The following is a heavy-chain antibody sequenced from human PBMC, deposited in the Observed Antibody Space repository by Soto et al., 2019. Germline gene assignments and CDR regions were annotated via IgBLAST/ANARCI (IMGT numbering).Heavy chain of an antibody. CDR3: ARAQGYCSSTSCLKDGWFDP. Sequence: PSETLSLTCTVSGGSISSYYWSWIRQPPGKGLEWIGYIYYSGSTNYNPSLKSRVTISVDTSKNQFSLKLSSVTAADTAVYYCARAQGYCSSTSCLKDGWFDPWGQGTLVTVSS. J-gene: IGHJ5*02. V-gene: IGHV4-59*01. CDR2: IYYSGST. CDR1: GGSISSYY. D-gene: IGHD2-2*01.